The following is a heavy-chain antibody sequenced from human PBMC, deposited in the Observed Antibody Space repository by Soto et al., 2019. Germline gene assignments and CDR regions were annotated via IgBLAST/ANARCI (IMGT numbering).Heavy chain of an antibody. Sequence: QVQLQESGPGLVKPSETLSLTCTVSGGSISSYYWSWIRQPPGKGLEWIGYIYYSGSTNYNPSLKRRVTISVDTSKNQFSLKLSSVTAADTAVYYCARVLLGYCSSTSCSDWYFDLWGRGTLVTVSS. J-gene: IGHJ2*01. CDR3: ARVLLGYCSSTSCSDWYFDL. CDR2: IYYSGST. V-gene: IGHV4-59*01. D-gene: IGHD2-2*01. CDR1: GGSISSYY.